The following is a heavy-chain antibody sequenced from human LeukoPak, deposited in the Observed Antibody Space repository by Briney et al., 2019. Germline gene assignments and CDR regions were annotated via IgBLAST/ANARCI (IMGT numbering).Heavy chain of an antibody. J-gene: IGHJ4*02. CDR1: GFTFSSYA. V-gene: IGHV3-23*01. D-gene: IGHD3-10*01. CDR3: VKDTGLIRGVPDY. Sequence: GGSLRLSCAASGFTFSSYAMSWVRQAPGKGLEWVSVISGSGGSTYYADSVKGRFTISRDNSKNMLYLQMNSLRAEDTALYYCVKDTGLIRGVPDYWGQGTLVTVSS. CDR2: ISGSGGST.